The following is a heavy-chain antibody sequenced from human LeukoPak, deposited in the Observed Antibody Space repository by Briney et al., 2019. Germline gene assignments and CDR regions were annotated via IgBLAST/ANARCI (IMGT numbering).Heavy chain of an antibody. CDR2: IRCDGSNK. Sequence: GGSLRLSCAASGFTFSSYGMHWVRQAPGKGLEWVAFIRCDGSNKYYADSVKGRFTISRDNSKNTLYLQMNSLRAEDTAVYYCAKETNMIRFDYWGQGTLVTVSS. CDR1: GFTFSSYG. V-gene: IGHV3-30*02. CDR3: AKETNMIRFDY. D-gene: IGHD3-22*01. J-gene: IGHJ4*02.